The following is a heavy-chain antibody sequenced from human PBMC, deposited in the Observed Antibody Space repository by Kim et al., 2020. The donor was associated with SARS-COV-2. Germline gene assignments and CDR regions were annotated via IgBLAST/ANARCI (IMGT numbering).Heavy chain of an antibody. D-gene: IGHD3-10*01. CDR3: AKDKKGGGSGRPRFDY. CDR1: GFTFSSYG. V-gene: IGHV3-30*18. Sequence: GGSLRLSCAASGFTFSSYGMHWVRQAPGKGLEWVAVISYDGSNKYYADSVKGRFTISRDNSKNTLYLQMNSLRAEDTAVYYCAKDKKGGGSGRPRFDYWGQGTLVTVSS. J-gene: IGHJ4*02. CDR2: ISYDGSNK.